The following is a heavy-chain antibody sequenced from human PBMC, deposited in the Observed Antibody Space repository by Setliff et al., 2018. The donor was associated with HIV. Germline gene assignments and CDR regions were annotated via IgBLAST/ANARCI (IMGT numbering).Heavy chain of an antibody. CDR3: ASRIYYYDSNNFLREEGFDP. Sequence: SETLSLTCAVYGGSFSGYYWSWIRQPPGKGLEWIGEINHSGSTNYNPSLKSRVTISVDTSKNQFSLNLTSVTAADTAVYYCASRIYYYDSNNFLREEGFDPWGQGTLVTVSS. V-gene: IGHV4-34*01. CDR2: INHSGST. CDR1: GGSFSGYY. J-gene: IGHJ5*02. D-gene: IGHD3-22*01.